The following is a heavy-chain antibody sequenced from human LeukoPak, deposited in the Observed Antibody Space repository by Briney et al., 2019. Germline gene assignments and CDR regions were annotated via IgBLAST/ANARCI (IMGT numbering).Heavy chain of an antibody. Sequence: SETLSLTCAVYGGSFSGYYWSWIRQPPGKGLEWIGEINYSGSTNYNPSLKSRVTISVDTSKNQFSLKLSSVTAADTAVYYCARRRVSSRPSPGARFDPWGQGTLVTVSS. J-gene: IGHJ5*02. CDR2: INYSGST. D-gene: IGHD6-6*01. CDR1: GGSFSGYY. CDR3: ARRRVSSRPSPGARFDP. V-gene: IGHV4-34*01.